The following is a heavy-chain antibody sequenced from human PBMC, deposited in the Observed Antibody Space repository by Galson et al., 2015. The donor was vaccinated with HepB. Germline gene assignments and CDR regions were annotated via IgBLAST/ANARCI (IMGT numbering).Heavy chain of an antibody. Sequence: SLRLSCAASGFTFSSYWMHWVRQAPGKGLVWVSRINSDGSSTSYADSVKGRFTISRDNAKNTLYLQMNSLRAEDTAVYYCARAGIRAARVNAFDIWGHGTMVTVSS. V-gene: IGHV3-74*01. CDR2: INSDGSST. CDR3: ARAGIRAARVNAFDI. CDR1: GFTFSSYW. J-gene: IGHJ3*02. D-gene: IGHD6-13*01.